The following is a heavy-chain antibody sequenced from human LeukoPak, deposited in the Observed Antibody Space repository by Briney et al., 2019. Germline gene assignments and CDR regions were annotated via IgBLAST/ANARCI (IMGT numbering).Heavy chain of an antibody. CDR1: GFAFSNYA. CDR3: AKRDY. Sequence: PGGSLRLSCAASGFAFSNYAMNWVRQAPGKGLEWVSAISGSGGNTYYADSVKGRFTISRDNSKNTLYLQMKSLRAEDTAVYYYAKRDYWGQGTLVTVSS. CDR2: ISGSGGNT. V-gene: IGHV3-23*01. J-gene: IGHJ4*02.